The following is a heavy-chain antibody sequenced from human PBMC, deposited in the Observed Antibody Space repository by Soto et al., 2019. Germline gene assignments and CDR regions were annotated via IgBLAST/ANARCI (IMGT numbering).Heavy chain of an antibody. D-gene: IGHD5-12*01. Sequence: SSETLSLTCTVSGGSISSYYWSWIRQPPGKGLEWIGYIYYSGSTNYNPSLKSRVTISVDTSKNQFSLKLSSVTAADTAVYYCARQEYSGYDFDYWGQGTLVTVS. CDR2: IYYSGST. V-gene: IGHV4-59*08. J-gene: IGHJ4*02. CDR1: GGSISSYY. CDR3: ARQEYSGYDFDY.